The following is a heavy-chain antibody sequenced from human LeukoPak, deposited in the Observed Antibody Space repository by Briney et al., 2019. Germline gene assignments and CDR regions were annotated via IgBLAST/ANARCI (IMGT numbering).Heavy chain of an antibody. V-gene: IGHV3-9*01. CDR3: AKGRPRWELLYYFDY. Sequence: GGSLRPSCVASGFSFDDYAMHWVRQAPGKGLEWVSGIIWNSGSIGYADSVKGRFTISRDNAKNSLYLEMNSLRVEDTALYYCAKGRPRWELLYYFDYWGQGTLVTVSS. CDR1: GFSFDDYA. J-gene: IGHJ4*02. CDR2: IIWNSGSI. D-gene: IGHD1-26*01.